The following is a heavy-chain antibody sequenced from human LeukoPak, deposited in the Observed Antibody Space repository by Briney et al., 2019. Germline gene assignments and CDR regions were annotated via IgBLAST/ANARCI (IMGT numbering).Heavy chain of an antibody. CDR3: ARDSWFGSTYVGAFDI. CDR1: GFTFSSYW. Sequence: PGGSLRLSCAASGFTFSSYWMSWVRQAPGKGLEWVANIKQDGSEKYYVDSVKGRFTIARDNAKNSLYLQMNSLRAEDTAVYYCARDSWFGSTYVGAFDIWGQGTMVTVSS. J-gene: IGHJ3*02. CDR2: IKQDGSEK. V-gene: IGHV3-7*01. D-gene: IGHD3-10*01.